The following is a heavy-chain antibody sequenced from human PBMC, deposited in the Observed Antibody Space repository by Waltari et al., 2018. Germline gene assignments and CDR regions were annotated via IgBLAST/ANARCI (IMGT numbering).Heavy chain of an antibody. J-gene: IGHJ4*02. CDR1: GGSVSSPAYS. V-gene: IGHV4-39*07. CDR2: IYYSGST. D-gene: IGHD3-10*01. CDR3: ASHLWYRDLSRVAFDF. Sequence: QLQLQESGPALVRPSETLSLSCTVSGGSVSSPAYSWSWVRQPPGKGLEWIETIYYSGSTSYNPSLKSRVTISIDTSKNQLSLELTSVTAADTAIYYCASHLWYRDLSRVAFDFWGQGTLVAVSS.